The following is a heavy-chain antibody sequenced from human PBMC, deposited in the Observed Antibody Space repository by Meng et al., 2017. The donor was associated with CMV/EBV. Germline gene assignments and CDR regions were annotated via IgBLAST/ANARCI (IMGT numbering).Heavy chain of an antibody. CDR2: INPNRGST. CDR3: ARTPSYSGSQRPFDY. Sequence: QVQLVQSGAQVKKPCASLKVSCKASGYTFTGYYMHWGRQHPGQGLVWWGWINPNRGSTNYAQKFQGRVTMTRDTSISTAYMELSRLRSDDTAVYYCARTPSYSGSQRPFDYWGQGTLVTVSS. D-gene: IGHD1-26*01. V-gene: IGHV1-2*02. CDR1: GYTFTGYY. J-gene: IGHJ4*02.